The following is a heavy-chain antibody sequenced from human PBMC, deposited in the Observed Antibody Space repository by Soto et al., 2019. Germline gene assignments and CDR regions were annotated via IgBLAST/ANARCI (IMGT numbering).Heavy chain of an antibody. Sequence: GGSLRLSCAASGLTISSYWMSWVRQAPGKGLEWVANIKQDGSEKYYVDSVKGRFTISRDNAKNSLYLQMNSLRAEDTAVYYCARGWSIAAAGTLYWGQGTLVTVS. CDR3: ARGWSIAAAGTLY. CDR2: IKQDGSEK. J-gene: IGHJ4*02. V-gene: IGHV3-7*01. D-gene: IGHD6-13*01. CDR1: GLTISSYW.